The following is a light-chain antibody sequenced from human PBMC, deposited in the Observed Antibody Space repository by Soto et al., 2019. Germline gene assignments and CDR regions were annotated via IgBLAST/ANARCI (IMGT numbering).Light chain of an antibody. CDR3: QQSYRPPPT. CDR2: AAS. CDR1: QSISSL. Sequence: DIPITQSPPTLCASVGDRVAITGRASQSISSLLNWYQQKAVKAPKLLIAAASSLQSGVPSRFSGSGSGTDFPLTISSLHPEDFASYYCQQSYRPPPTFGLG. V-gene: IGKV1-39*01. J-gene: IGKJ5*01.